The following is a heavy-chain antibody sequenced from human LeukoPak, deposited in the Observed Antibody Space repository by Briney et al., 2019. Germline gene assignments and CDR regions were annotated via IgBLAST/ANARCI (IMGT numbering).Heavy chain of an antibody. CDR1: GFTFSSCA. CDR2: FSGSGGST. CDR3: AKEAYYYDSSGYDI. D-gene: IGHD3-22*01. J-gene: IGHJ3*02. V-gene: IGHV3-23*01. Sequence: GGSLRLSCAASGFTFSSCAMSWVRQAPGKGLEWVSTFSGSGGSTYYADSVKGRFTTSRDNSKNTLYLQMNSLRAEDTAVYYCAKEAYYYDSSGYDIWGQGTMVTVSS.